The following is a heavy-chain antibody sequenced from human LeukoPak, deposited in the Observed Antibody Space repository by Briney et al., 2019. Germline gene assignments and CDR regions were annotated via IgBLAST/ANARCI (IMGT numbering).Heavy chain of an antibody. D-gene: IGHD6-19*01. J-gene: IGHJ6*02. CDR3: AKGLIAVAGRLYYYGMDV. CDR1: GFTFSSYA. Sequence: GGSLRLSCAASGFTFSSYAMSWVRQAPGKGLEWVSAISGSGGSTYYADSVKGRFTISRDNSKNTLYPQMNSLRAEDTAVYYCAKGLIAVAGRLYYYGMDVWGQGTTVTVSS. V-gene: IGHV3-23*01. CDR2: ISGSGGST.